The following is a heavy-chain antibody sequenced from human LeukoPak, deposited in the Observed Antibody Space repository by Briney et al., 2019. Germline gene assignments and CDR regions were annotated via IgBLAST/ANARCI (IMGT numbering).Heavy chain of an antibody. Sequence: GRSLRLSCAASGFTFSSYGMHWVRQAPGKGLEWVAVISYDGSNKYYADSVKGRFTISRDNSKNTLYLQLSSLRVADTAFYYCAKLFPTSGGSGMDVWGRGTTVTVSS. CDR1: GFTFSSYG. CDR3: AKLFPTSGGSGMDV. V-gene: IGHV3-30*18. CDR2: ISYDGSNK. J-gene: IGHJ6*02. D-gene: IGHD2-15*01.